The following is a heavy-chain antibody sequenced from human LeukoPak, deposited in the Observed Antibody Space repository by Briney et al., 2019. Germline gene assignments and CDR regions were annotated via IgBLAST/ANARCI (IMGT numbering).Heavy chain of an antibody. J-gene: IGHJ4*02. Sequence: PGGSLRLSCAASGFTFSSYSMNWVRQAPGKGLEWVANIKQDGSEKYYVDSVKGRFTISRDNAKNSLYLQMNSLRAEDTAVYYCARLGYCSGGSCYSYYFDYWGQGTLVTVSS. V-gene: IGHV3-7*01. D-gene: IGHD2-15*01. CDR1: GFTFSSYS. CDR2: IKQDGSEK. CDR3: ARLGYCSGGSCYSYYFDY.